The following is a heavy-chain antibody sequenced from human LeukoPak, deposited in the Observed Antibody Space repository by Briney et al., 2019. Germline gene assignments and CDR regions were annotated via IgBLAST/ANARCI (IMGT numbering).Heavy chain of an antibody. CDR2: MNPNSGNT. D-gene: IGHD1-26*01. CDR1: GYTFTSYD. Sequence: GASVKVSCKASGYTFTSYDINWVRQATGHGLEWMGWMNPNSGNTGYAQKFQGRVTMTRNTSISTAYMELSSLRSEDTAVYYCASRRGSGSYTGMAFDIWGQGTMVTVSA. V-gene: IGHV1-8*01. J-gene: IGHJ3*02. CDR3: ASRRGSGSYTGMAFDI.